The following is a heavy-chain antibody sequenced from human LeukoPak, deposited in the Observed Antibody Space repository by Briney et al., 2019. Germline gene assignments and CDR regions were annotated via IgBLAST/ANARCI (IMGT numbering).Heavy chain of an antibody. CDR3: ARGDYDSSGYYPDDAIDI. Sequence: GGSLRLSCAASGFTFSSYGMHWVRQAPGKGLEWVAVIWYDGNNKNHADSAKGRFTISRDNSKKMLYLQMNSLRAEDTAMYYCARGDYDSSGYYPDDAIDIWGQGTMVTVSS. CDR2: IWYDGNNK. CDR1: GFTFSSYG. V-gene: IGHV3-33*01. D-gene: IGHD3-22*01. J-gene: IGHJ3*02.